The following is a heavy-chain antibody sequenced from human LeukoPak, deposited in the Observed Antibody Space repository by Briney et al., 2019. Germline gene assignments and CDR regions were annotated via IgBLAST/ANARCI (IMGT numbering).Heavy chain of an antibody. CDR3: ASGDDFWSGYPTWYFDL. CDR1: GGTFVSYA. J-gene: IGHJ2*01. D-gene: IGHD3-3*01. V-gene: IGHV1-69*13. CDR2: IIPIFGTA. Sequence: GASVKVSCKASGGTFVSYAISWVRQAPGQGLEWMGGIIPIFGTANYAQKFQGRVTITADESTSTAYMELSSLRSEDTAVYYCASGDDFWSGYPTWYFDLWGRGTLVTVSS.